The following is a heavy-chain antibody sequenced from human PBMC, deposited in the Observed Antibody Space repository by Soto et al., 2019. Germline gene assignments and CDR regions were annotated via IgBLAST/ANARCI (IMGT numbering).Heavy chain of an antibody. J-gene: IGHJ3*01. V-gene: IGHV3-23*01. CDR1: GFTFSIYA. CDR2: ISGSGGST. D-gene: IGHD4-17*01. CDR3: AKWGPGGDYFTPLWDAFAL. Sequence: EVQLLESGGGLVQPWGSLRLSCAASGFTFSIYAMSWVRQAPGKGREWVSAISGSGGSTYYADSVKGGFTISRDNSENNLYLQINSMRTGDKAIYYYAKWGPGGDYFTPLWDAFALWGHGTVVTVSS.